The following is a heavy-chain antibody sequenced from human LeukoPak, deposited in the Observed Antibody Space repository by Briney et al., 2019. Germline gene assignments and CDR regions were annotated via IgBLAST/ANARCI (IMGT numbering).Heavy chain of an antibody. V-gene: IGHV3-21*06. Sequence: PGGSLRLSCAASGFTFSDYNMNWVRQAPGKGLEWVSVISSSSTYIYYADSVKGRFTISRDNAKNSLYLQMNSLRAEDTAVYYCARISTAASLAIDYWGQGTLVTV. CDR2: ISSSSTYI. CDR3: ARISTAASLAIDY. J-gene: IGHJ4*02. D-gene: IGHD6-13*01. CDR1: GFTFSDYN.